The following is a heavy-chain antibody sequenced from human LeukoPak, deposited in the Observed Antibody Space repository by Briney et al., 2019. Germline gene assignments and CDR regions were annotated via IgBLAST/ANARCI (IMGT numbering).Heavy chain of an antibody. CDR2: IYIGGST. Sequence: PGGSLRLSCAASGFSVSSRYMSWVRQAPGKGLEWVSVIYIGGSTNTAGSVKGRFSIFRDNSKNTLYLQMNSLRAEDTAVYYCARDLAVAGPGAFDIWGQGTMVTVSS. CDR1: GFSVSSRY. J-gene: IGHJ3*02. CDR3: ARDLAVAGPGAFDI. V-gene: IGHV3-53*01. D-gene: IGHD6-19*01.